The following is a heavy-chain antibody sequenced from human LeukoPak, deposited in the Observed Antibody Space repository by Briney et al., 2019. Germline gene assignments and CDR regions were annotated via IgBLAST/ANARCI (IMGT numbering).Heavy chain of an antibody. D-gene: IGHD2-8*01. CDR1: GGSISSGDYY. J-gene: IGHJ4*02. CDR2: IYYSGIT. Sequence: SETLSLXCTVSGGSISSGDYYWSWNRQPPGKGLEWIGYIYYSGITYYNPSLKSRVTISVDTSKNQFSLKLSSVTAADTAVYYCARLTLGYCTNGVCYRKYSSSWYVDYWGQGTLVTVSS. V-gene: IGHV4-30-4*08. CDR3: ARLTLGYCTNGVCYRKYSSSWYVDY.